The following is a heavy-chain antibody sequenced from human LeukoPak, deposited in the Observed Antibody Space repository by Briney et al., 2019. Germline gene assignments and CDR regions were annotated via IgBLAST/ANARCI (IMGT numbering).Heavy chain of an antibody. V-gene: IGHV4-59*10. D-gene: IGHD3-10*01. CDR2: IYTSGST. CDR1: GGSFSGYY. J-gene: IGHJ4*02. Sequence: SETLSLTCAVYGGSFSGYYWSWIRQPAGKGLEWIGRIYTSGSTNYNPSLKSRVTMSVDTSKNQFSLKLSSVTAADTAVYYCARGMSLLWFGELNYFDYWGQGTLVTVSS. CDR3: ARGMSLLWFGELNYFDY.